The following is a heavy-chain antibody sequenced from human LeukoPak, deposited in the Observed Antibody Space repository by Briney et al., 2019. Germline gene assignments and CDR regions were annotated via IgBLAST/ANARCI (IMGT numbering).Heavy chain of an antibody. J-gene: IGHJ4*02. Sequence: GASVKDSCKASGYTFTSYVISWVRQAPGQGLEWMGWITAYNDNTNYAQKLQGRVTMTTDTSTSTAYMELRSLRSDDTAVYYCARALLWFGEPSHIDYWGQGTLVTASS. CDR1: GYTFTSYV. CDR2: ITAYNDNT. CDR3: ARALLWFGEPSHIDY. V-gene: IGHV1-18*01. D-gene: IGHD3-10*01.